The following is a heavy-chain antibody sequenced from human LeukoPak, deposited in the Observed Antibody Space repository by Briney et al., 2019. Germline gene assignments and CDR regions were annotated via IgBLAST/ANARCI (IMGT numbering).Heavy chain of an antibody. Sequence: PGRSLRLSCTASGFTFSNYAMHWVRQAPGKGLEWVAVISYDGSNKYYADSVKGRFTISRDNAKNTLYLQMNSLRAEDTAVYYCARGLMGYWGQGTLVTVSS. D-gene: IGHD2-8*01. J-gene: IGHJ4*02. CDR1: GFTFSNYA. CDR2: ISYDGSNK. CDR3: ARGLMGY. V-gene: IGHV3-30-3*01.